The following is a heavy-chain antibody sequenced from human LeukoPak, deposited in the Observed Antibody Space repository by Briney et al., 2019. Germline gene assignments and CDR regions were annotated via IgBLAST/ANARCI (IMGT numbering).Heavy chain of an antibody. D-gene: IGHD5-12*01. Sequence: GGSLRLSCAASGLAFSDYYMGWIRQAPGKGLEWISYISSSGTYTNYADSVKGRFTISRDNAKNSIYLKMNSLRAEDTAVYYCATSPRGYSGYEYYFDYWGQGTLVTVSS. CDR2: ISSSGTYT. V-gene: IGHV3-11*03. CDR3: ATSPRGYSGYEYYFDY. J-gene: IGHJ4*02. CDR1: GLAFSDYY.